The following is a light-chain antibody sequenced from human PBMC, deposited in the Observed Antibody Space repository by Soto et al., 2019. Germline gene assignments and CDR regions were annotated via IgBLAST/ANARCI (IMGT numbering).Light chain of an antibody. CDR2: GAS. V-gene: IGKV3-20*01. CDR3: QQYGKTPFT. Sequence: EIVLTQSPGTLSFSPGERATLTCKASQSVTSSYLAWFQQNPGQAPRLLIYGASTRATGIPDRFSGSGSGTDFTLTISRLEPEDFAVYYCQQYGKTPFTFGHGTKVDFK. CDR1: QSVTSSY. J-gene: IGKJ3*01.